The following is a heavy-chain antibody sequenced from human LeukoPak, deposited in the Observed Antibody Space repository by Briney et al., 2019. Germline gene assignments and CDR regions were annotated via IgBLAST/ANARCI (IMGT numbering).Heavy chain of an antibody. D-gene: IGHD1-14*01. V-gene: IGHV3-30-3*01. CDR2: ISHDGDTK. Sequence: GWALRLSCAASRFTFGDYAMHWLRQAAGRPPEWAAVISHDGDTKYYADSVKGRFTISRDNSRNMLYLQMSSLRVDDTAMYYCARDPIKGAPDYFDYWGQGTLVTVSS. J-gene: IGHJ4*02. CDR1: RFTFGDYA. CDR3: ARDPIKGAPDYFDY.